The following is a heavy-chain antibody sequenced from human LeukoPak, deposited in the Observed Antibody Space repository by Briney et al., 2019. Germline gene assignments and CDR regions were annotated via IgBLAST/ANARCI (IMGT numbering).Heavy chain of an antibody. V-gene: IGHV3-48*04. Sequence: GGSPRLSCAASGFTFSSYSMNWVRQAPGKGLEWVSYISSSSSTIYYADSVKGRFTISRDNAKNSLYLQMNSLRAEDTAVYYCARRMESWKSFGVVIVPRLNYYYMDVWGKGTTVTVSS. D-gene: IGHD3-3*01. CDR2: ISSSSSTI. J-gene: IGHJ6*03. CDR3: ARRMESWKSFGVVIVPRLNYYYMDV. CDR1: GFTFSSYS.